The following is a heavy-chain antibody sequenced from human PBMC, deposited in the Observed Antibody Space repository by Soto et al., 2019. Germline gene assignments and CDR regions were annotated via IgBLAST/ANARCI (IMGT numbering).Heavy chain of an antibody. J-gene: IGHJ4*02. D-gene: IGHD1-26*01. CDR2: IKQDETEK. CDR1: GFTFSSYW. Sequence: EVQLVESGGGLVQPGGSLRLSCAASGFTFSSYWMSWVRQAPGKGLEWVANIKQDETEKYYVDSVKGRFTISRDNAKNSLYLQMNSLRAEETAVYYCARLVRAAANDYCGQGTLVTVSS. V-gene: IGHV3-7*04. CDR3: ARLVRAAANDY.